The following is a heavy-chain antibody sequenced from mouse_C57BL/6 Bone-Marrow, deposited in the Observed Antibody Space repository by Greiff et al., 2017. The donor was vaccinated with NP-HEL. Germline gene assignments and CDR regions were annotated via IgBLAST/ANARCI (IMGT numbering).Heavy chain of an antibody. CDR2: SRNKANDYTT. D-gene: IGHD2-4*01. CDR1: GFTFSDFY. J-gene: IGHJ2*01. V-gene: IGHV7-1*01. Sequence: EVMLVESGGGLVQSGRSLRLSCATSGFTFSDFYMEWVRQAPGKGLEWIAASRNKANDYTTEYSASVKGRFIVSRDTSQSILYLQMNALRAEDTAIYYCARDARLRRKGYLDYWGQGTTLTVSS. CDR3: ARDARLRRKGYLDY.